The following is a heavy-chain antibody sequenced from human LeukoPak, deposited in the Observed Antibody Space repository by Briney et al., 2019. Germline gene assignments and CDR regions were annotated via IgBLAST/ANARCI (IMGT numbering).Heavy chain of an antibody. CDR3: ARAGITIRIDAFDI. Sequence: PSETLSLTCTVSGGSISSSSYYWGWIRQPPGKGLEWIGSIYYSGGTYYNPSLKSRVTISVDTSKNQFSLKLSSVTAADTAVYYCARAGITIRIDAFDIWGQGTMVTVSS. CDR1: GGSISSSSYY. V-gene: IGHV4-39*07. D-gene: IGHD3-3*01. CDR2: IYYSGGT. J-gene: IGHJ3*02.